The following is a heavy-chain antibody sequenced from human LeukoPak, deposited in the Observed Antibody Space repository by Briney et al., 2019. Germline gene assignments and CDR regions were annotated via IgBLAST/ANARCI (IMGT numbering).Heavy chain of an antibody. CDR2: ISAYNGNT. V-gene: IGHV1-18*01. J-gene: IGHJ4*02. D-gene: IGHD6-6*01. CDR1: GYTFTSYG. CDR3: ARSDFIAAPAYFDY. Sequence: ASVKVSCKASGYTFTSYGISGVGQAPGQGLEWMGWISAYNGNTNYAQKPQGRVTMTTDTSTSTAYMELRSLRSDDTAAYYCARSDFIAAPAYFDYWGQGTLVTVSS.